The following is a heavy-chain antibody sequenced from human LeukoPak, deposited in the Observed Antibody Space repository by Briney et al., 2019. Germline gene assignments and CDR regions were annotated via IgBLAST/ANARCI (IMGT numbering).Heavy chain of an antibody. Sequence: GGSLRLSCAASGFTFSSYAMSWVRQAPGKGLEWVSAISGSGGNTYYADSVKGRFTISRDNSKNTLYLQMNSLRAEDTAAYHCAKGLGSSGWESFDYWGQGILVTVSS. J-gene: IGHJ4*02. V-gene: IGHV3-23*01. D-gene: IGHD6-19*01. CDR1: GFTFSSYA. CDR2: ISGSGGNT. CDR3: AKGLGSSGWESFDY.